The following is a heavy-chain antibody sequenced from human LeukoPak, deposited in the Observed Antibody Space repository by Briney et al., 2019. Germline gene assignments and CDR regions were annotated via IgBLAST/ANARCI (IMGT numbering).Heavy chain of an antibody. V-gene: IGHV3-23*01. D-gene: IGHD3-22*01. Sequence: GGSLRPSCAASGFTFSSYAMSWVRQAPGKGLEWVSAISGSGGRTYYADSVKGRFTISRDNSKNTLYLQMNSLRAEDTAVYYCAKTDSSDYSYFFDCWGQGTLVTVSS. J-gene: IGHJ4*02. CDR2: ISGSGGRT. CDR3: AKTDSSDYSYFFDC. CDR1: GFTFSSYA.